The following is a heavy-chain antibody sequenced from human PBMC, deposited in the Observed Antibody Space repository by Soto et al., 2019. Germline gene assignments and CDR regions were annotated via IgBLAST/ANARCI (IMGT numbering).Heavy chain of an antibody. D-gene: IGHD6-6*01. CDR1: GGSVSSGGSY. V-gene: IGHV4-61*08. J-gene: IGHJ4*02. CDR2: ISYTGST. CDR3: ARGVRSSDY. Sequence: QVQLQESGPGLVKPSETLSLTCTVSGGSVSSGGSYWSWIRQPPGKGLEWTGFISYTGSTNCNPSLKSRVTISVDTSKNQFSLKVSSVTAADTAMYYCARGVRSSDYWGQGTLVTVSS.